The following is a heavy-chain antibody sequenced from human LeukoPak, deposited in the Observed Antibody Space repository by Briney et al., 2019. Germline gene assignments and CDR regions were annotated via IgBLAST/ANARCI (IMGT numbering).Heavy chain of an antibody. CDR1: GFIFSDYV. Sequence: GGSLRLSCAGSGFIFSDYVMSWVRQAPGKGLEWVSASGSGGSTYYADSVKGRFTISRDNSKNTLYLQMNSLRAEDTAVYYCAKCWQWLVSNWFDPWGQGTLVTVSS. V-gene: IGHV3-23*01. D-gene: IGHD6-19*01. CDR2: SGSGGST. CDR3: AKCWQWLVSNWFDP. J-gene: IGHJ5*02.